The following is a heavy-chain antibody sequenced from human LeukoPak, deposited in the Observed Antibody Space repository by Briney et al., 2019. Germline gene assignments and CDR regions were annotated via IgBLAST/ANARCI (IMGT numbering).Heavy chain of an antibody. CDR2: ISGSGGST. V-gene: IGHV3-23*01. CDR1: GFTFSSYA. Sequence: PGGSLRLSCAASGFTFSSYAMSWVRQAPGKGLEWVSAISGSGGSTYYADSVKGRFTISRDNSKNTLYLQMNNLRAEDTAVYYCAKGKYSSGWSYFDYWGQGTLVTVSS. CDR3: AKGKYSSGWSYFDY. D-gene: IGHD6-19*01. J-gene: IGHJ4*02.